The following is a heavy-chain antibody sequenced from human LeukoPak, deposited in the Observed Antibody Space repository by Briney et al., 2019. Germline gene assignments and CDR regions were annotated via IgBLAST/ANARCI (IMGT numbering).Heavy chain of an antibody. D-gene: IGHD4-17*01. CDR3: ARDSYGDSYFDY. J-gene: IGHJ4*02. CDR2: ISSSSYTI. Sequence: GGSLRLSCAASGFSVRTNYMSWVRQAPGKGLEWVSSISSSSYTIYYADSVRGRFTISRDNARNSLYLQMNSLRAEDTAVYYCARDSYGDSYFDYWGQGTLVTVSS. V-gene: IGHV3-48*01. CDR1: GFSVRTNY.